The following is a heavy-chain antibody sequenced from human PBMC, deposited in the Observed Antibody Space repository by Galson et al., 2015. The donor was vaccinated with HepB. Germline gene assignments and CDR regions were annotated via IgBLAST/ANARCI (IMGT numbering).Heavy chain of an antibody. D-gene: IGHD3/OR15-3a*01. CDR1: GFALSTSA. V-gene: IGHV3-23*05. CDR3: AKGAGAQSAFWTAYYNGGYLDV. CDR2: INLSGQST. Sequence: SLRLSCAASGFALSTSAVTWIRQAPGKGLEWVSSINLSGQSTYSADSVKGRSTISRDTSNNTVSLHLRNLRAENTAIYYCAKGAGAQSAFWTAYYNGGYLDVWGRGTL. J-gene: IGHJ2*01.